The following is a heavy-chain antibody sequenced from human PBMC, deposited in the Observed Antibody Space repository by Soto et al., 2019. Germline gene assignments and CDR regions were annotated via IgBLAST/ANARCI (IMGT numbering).Heavy chain of an antibody. Sequence: QVQLVQSGAEVKKPGSSLKVSCKASGGTFSSHTISWVRLAPGQGLEWMGRTIPILGITNYAQNFQGRVTLTADKSTGTASMELSSLRSEYTAVYYCGISRYDSNFYYYGTDVWGQGTTVTVSS. V-gene: IGHV1-69*02. CDR2: TIPILGIT. D-gene: IGHD3-22*01. J-gene: IGHJ6*02. CDR3: GISRYDSNFYYYGTDV. CDR1: GGTFSSHT.